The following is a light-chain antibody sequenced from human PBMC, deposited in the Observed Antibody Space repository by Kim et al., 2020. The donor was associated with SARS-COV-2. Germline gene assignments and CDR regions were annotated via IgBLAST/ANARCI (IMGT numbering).Light chain of an antibody. CDR3: SSYTSSSTLDV. V-gene: IGLV2-14*03. CDR2: DVS. CDR1: SSDVGGYNY. Sequence: QSITITCTGTSSDVGGYNYVSWYQQHPGKAPKLMIYDVSNRPSGVSNRFSGSKSGNTASLTISGLQAEDEADYYCSSYTSSSTLDVFGTGTKVTVL. J-gene: IGLJ1*01.